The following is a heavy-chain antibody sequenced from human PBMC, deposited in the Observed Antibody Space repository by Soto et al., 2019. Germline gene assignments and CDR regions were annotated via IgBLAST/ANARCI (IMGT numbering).Heavy chain of an antibody. CDR3: ATLDTAEIQTAAY. D-gene: IGHD2-15*01. Sequence: PGGSLRLSCAASGFTFSSYLMSWVRQAPGKGLEWVANIKQDGSEKYYVDSVKGRFTISRDNAKNSLYLQMNSLRAEDTAVYYCATLDTAEIQTAAYWGQGTLVTVSS. CDR1: GFTFSSYL. CDR2: IKQDGSEK. V-gene: IGHV3-7*01. J-gene: IGHJ4*02.